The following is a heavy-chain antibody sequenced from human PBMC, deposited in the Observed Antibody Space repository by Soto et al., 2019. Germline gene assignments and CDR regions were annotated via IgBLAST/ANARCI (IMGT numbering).Heavy chain of an antibody. V-gene: IGHV1-69*13. D-gene: IGHD3-3*01. J-gene: IGHJ5*02. CDR3: ARVLDFWSGHGDP. CDR1: GGTFSSYA. Sequence: ASVKVSCKASGGTFSSYAISWVRQAPGQGLEWMGGIIPIFGTANYAQKFQGRVTITADESTSTAYMELSSPRSEDTAVYYCARVLDFWSGHGDPWGQGTLVTVSS. CDR2: IIPIFGTA.